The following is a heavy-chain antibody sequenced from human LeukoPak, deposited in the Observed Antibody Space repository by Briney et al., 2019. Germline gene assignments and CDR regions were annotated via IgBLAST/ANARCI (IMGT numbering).Heavy chain of an antibody. CDR1: GFTFNHYA. D-gene: IGHD1-1*01. V-gene: IGHV3-23*01. CDR2: VSENGDGT. J-gene: IGHJ4*02. CDR3: ARGWTTFHD. Sequence: GGSLRLSCVASGFTFNHYAMSWVRQAPGKGLEWVASVSENGDGTRYPDYVKGRFTISRDNSRKTVLLEVNSLRVEDAATYYWARGWTTFHDWGQGALVTVSS.